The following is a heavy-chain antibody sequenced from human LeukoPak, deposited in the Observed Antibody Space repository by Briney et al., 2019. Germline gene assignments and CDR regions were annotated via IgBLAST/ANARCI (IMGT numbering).Heavy chain of an antibody. D-gene: IGHD6-13*01. CDR1: GLTVSSSY. CDR3: AKICSSRGIAVGGSDY. CDR2: IYIGDNP. Sequence: GGSLRLSCAASGLTVSSSYMSWVRQAPGKGLEWVSIIYIGDNPHYADSVKGRFTISRHNSKNTLYLQMNSLRAEDTAVYYCAKICSSRGIAVGGSDYWGQGTLVTVSS. V-gene: IGHV3-53*01. J-gene: IGHJ4*02.